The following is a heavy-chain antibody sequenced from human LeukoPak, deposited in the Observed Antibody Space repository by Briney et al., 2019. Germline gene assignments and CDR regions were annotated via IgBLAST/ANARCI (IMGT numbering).Heavy chain of an antibody. D-gene: IGHD2-15*01. CDR2: IYYSGST. Sequence: SETLSLTCTVSGGSISSYYWSWIRQPPGKGLEWIGYIYYSGSTNYNPSLKSRVTISVDTSKNQFSLKLSSVTAADTAVYYCARGYSIRYYYYYYMDVWGKGTTVTVSS. CDR1: GGSISSYY. J-gene: IGHJ6*03. CDR3: ARGYSIRYYYYYYMDV. V-gene: IGHV4-59*01.